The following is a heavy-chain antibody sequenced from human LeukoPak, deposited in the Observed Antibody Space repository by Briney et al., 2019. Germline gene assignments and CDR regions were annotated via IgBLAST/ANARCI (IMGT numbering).Heavy chain of an antibody. CDR3: ARLLVAAAGHYYFDY. CDR1: GGSISSYY. Sequence: SETLSLTCTVSGGSISSYYWSWIRQPPGKGLEWIGYIYYSGSTNYNPSLKSRVTISVDTSKNQFSLKLSSVTGADTAVYYCARLLVAAAGHYYFDYWGQGTLVTVSS. CDR2: IYYSGST. D-gene: IGHD6-13*01. V-gene: IGHV4-59*08. J-gene: IGHJ4*02.